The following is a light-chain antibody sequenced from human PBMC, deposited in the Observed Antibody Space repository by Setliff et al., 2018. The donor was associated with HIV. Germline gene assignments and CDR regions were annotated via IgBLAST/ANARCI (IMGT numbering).Light chain of an antibody. J-gene: IGLJ1*01. V-gene: IGLV2-14*01. Sequence: QSALTQFASVSGSPGQSITISCTGTTSDIGGYNYVSWYQQKAGKAPKLVIHDVSNRPSGVSNRFSGSKSGNTAPLTISGLQAEDEADYYCSSYTGSDTYVFGPGTKVTVL. CDR1: TSDIGGYNY. CDR3: SSYTGSDTYV. CDR2: DVS.